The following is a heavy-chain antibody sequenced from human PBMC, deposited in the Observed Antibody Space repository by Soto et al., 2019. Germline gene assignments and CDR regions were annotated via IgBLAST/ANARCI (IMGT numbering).Heavy chain of an antibody. V-gene: IGHV4-39*01. CDR1: GGSISSSSYY. J-gene: IGHJ6*02. CDR2: IYYSGST. D-gene: IGHD2-15*01. CDR3: ARAPRYCSGGSCYRNGMDV. Sequence: QLQLQESGPGLVKPSETLSLTCTVSGGSISSSSYYWGWIRQPPGKGLEWIGNIYYSGSTYYNPSLKSRAPISVDTSKNQFSLKLSSVTAADTAVYYCARAPRYCSGGSCYRNGMDVWGQGTTVTVSS.